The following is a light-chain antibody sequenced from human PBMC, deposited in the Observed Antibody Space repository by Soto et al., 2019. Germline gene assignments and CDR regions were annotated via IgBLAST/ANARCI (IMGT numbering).Light chain of an antibody. CDR1: SSNIGAGHD. V-gene: IGLV1-40*01. Sequence: QSVLTQPPSVSGAPGQRVTMSCTGSSSNIGAGHDVHWYQQLPGTAPKLLIYGDSNRPSGVPDRFSGSKSGTSASLAITGLQAEDEADYYCQSYDSSPSASYVFGTGTKVTVL. CDR2: GDS. CDR3: QSYDSSPSASYV. J-gene: IGLJ1*01.